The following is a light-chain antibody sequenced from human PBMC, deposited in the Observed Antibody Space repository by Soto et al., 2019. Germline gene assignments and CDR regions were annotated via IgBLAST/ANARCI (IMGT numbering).Light chain of an antibody. CDR3: QQSYFSQFT. CDR1: QNVNRF. Sequence: DIQMTQSPSSLSASVGDSVTITCRASQNVNRFLHWYQQRPGKAPKLLIYATSTLQTGVPSRFTGSGFGTEFTLTISSLQPEDFGTYCCQQSYFSQFTFGPGTKVDIK. CDR2: ATS. J-gene: IGKJ3*01. V-gene: IGKV1-39*01.